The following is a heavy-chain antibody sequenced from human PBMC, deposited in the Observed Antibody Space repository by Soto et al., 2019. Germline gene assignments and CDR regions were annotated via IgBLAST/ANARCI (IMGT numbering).Heavy chain of an antibody. J-gene: IGHJ4*02. CDR1: GYTFASYG. D-gene: IGHD6-6*01. CDR3: ARDPPQYSSSHRGHFDY. Sequence: ASVKVSCKASGYTFASYGIRWVRQAPGQGLEWMGWISAYNGNTNYAQKLQGRVTMTTDTSTSTAYMELRSLRPDDTAVYYCARDPPQYSSSHRGHFDYWGQGTLVTVSS. CDR2: ISAYNGNT. V-gene: IGHV1-18*01.